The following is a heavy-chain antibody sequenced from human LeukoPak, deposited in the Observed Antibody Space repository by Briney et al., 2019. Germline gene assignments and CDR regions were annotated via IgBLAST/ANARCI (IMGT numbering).Heavy chain of an antibody. D-gene: IGHD1-1*01. CDR3: ARASADNWNDY. CDR1: GGSISYYY. V-gene: IGHV4-59*01. CDR2: IYSSGST. Sequence: PSETLSLTCTVSGGSISYYYWSWIRQPPGKGLEWIGYIYSSGSTNYNPSLKSRVTISVDTSKNQFSLKLSSVTAADTAVYYCARASADNWNDYWGQGTLVTVSS. J-gene: IGHJ4*02.